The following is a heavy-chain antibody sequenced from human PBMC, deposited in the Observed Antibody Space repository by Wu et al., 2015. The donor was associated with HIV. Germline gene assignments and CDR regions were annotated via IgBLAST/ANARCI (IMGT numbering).Heavy chain of an antibody. CDR1: GYTFPSFG. V-gene: IGHV1-18*01. D-gene: IGHD2-21*01. CDR3: ARGCAGGGDYAFDN. J-gene: IGHJ4*02. CDR2: ISAYNGDT. Sequence: QVQLLQSEAEMKKPGASVRVSCKASGYTFPSFGVNWVRQAPGQGLEWVGWISAYNGDTKSAKSLQDRVTMTTDLSTKTAYMEVRSLRFDDTAVYYCARGCAGGGDYAFDNWGQGTLVTVAS.